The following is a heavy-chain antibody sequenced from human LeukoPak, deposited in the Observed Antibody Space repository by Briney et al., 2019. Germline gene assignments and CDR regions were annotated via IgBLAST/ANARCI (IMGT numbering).Heavy chain of an antibody. J-gene: IGHJ4*02. D-gene: IGHD6-13*01. V-gene: IGHV4-39*07. Sequence: SETLSLTCTVSGGSISSTNYLWGWIHQPPGKGLEWIGSISYTGTTYYNPSLKSRVTISVDTSKNQLSLKVSSVTAADTAVYYCARGVAAAGTVSEYWGQGTLVTVSS. CDR2: ISYTGTT. CDR3: ARGVAAAGTVSEY. CDR1: GGSISSTNYL.